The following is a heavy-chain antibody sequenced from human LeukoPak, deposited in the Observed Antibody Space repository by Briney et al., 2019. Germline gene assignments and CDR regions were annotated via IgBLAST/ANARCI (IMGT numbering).Heavy chain of an antibody. CDR3: ARDSSLYCSGGSCYTTLTFDP. V-gene: IGHV1-18*04. Sequence: ASVKVSCKASGYTFTSYYMHWVRQAPGQGLEWMGWISAYNGNTNYAQKLQGRVTMTTDTSTSTAYMELRSLRSDDTAVYYCARDSSLYCSGGSCYTTLTFDPWGQGTLVTVSS. CDR1: GYTFTSYY. CDR2: ISAYNGNT. J-gene: IGHJ5*02. D-gene: IGHD2-15*01.